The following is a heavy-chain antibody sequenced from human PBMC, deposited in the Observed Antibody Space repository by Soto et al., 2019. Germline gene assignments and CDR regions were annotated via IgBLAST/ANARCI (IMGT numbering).Heavy chain of an antibody. CDR1: GYTFSSYA. D-gene: IGHD3-10*01. CDR2: INAGNGNT. Sequence: ASLKVSCKASGYTFSSYAMHWVHQAPGQRLEWMGWINAGNGNTKYSQKFQGRVTITRDTSASTAYMELSSLRSEDTAVYYCARGGPPIDYWGQGTLVTVPQ. V-gene: IGHV1-3*01. J-gene: IGHJ4*02. CDR3: ARGGPPIDY.